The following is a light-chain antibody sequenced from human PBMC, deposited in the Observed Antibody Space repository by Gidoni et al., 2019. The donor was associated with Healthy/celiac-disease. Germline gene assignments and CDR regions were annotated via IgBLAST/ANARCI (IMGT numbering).Light chain of an antibody. CDR2: EVS. CDR3: MQSIQLGLT. Sequence: DIVMTQTLLSLSVTPGQPACISCKSSQSRLHRHGKTYLSSYQQKPGQPPQLLIYEVSNRFSVVPDRFSGGGSGKDFTLKSSRVEAEDVGVYYCMQSIQLGLTFGGGTKVEIK. CDR1: QSRLHRHGKTY. V-gene: IGKV2D-29*01. J-gene: IGKJ4*01.